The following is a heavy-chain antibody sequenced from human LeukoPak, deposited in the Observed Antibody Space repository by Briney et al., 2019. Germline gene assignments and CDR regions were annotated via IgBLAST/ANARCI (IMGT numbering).Heavy chain of an antibody. CDR2: ISWDGGST. CDR3: AKDKGYGSGSYPYYYYGMDV. D-gene: IGHD3-10*01. CDR1: GLTFDDYA. V-gene: IGHV3-43D*04. J-gene: IGHJ6*04. Sequence: GGSLRLSCAASGLTFDDYAMHWVRQAPGKGLEWVSLISWDGGSTYYADSAKGRFTISRDNSKNSLYLQMNSLRAEDTALYYCAKDKGYGSGSYPYYYYGMDVWGKGTTVTVSS.